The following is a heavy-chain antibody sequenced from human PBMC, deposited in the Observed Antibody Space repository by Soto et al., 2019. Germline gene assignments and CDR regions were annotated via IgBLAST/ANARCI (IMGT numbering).Heavy chain of an antibody. CDR2: MYHGGTT. D-gene: IGHD6-19*01. CDR3: ARVHVMAVAGSTFDY. Sequence: SETLSLTCLVSGYSVSSDSYWAWIRQSPGKGLEWIVTMYHGGTTFYNPSLKSRVTMSLDTSKNQFSLKLSSVTDADTAIYYCARVHVMAVAGSTFDYWGQGIPVTV. J-gene: IGHJ4*02. V-gene: IGHV4-38-2*01. CDR1: GYSVSSDSY.